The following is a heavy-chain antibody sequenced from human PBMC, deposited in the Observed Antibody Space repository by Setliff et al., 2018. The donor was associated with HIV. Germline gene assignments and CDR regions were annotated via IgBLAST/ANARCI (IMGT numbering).Heavy chain of an antibody. V-gene: IGHV4-38-2*02. CDR1: GDSISSDFY. D-gene: IGHD3-22*01. Sequence: SETLSLTCTVSGDSISSDFYWGWIRQPPGKGLEWIGSIYHSGNTYYMPSLQSRVTISVDTSKNQFSLKLSSVTAADTAVFYCARLTTTYYYDSSAYYHPVWGQGTLVTVSS. J-gene: IGHJ4*02. CDR2: IYHSGNT. CDR3: ARLTTTYYYDSSAYYHPV.